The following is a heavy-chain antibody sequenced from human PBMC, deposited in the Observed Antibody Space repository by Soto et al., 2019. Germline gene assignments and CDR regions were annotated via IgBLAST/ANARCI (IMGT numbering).Heavy chain of an antibody. CDR1: GFTFSTYS. Sequence: PGGSLRLSCVASGFTFSTYSMNWVRQAPGKGLEWVSAFSGSGYYIYYADPLKGRFTISRDNAKNSLYLHMNSLRAEDTAVYYCARAASGSYRDAFDIWGQGTMVTVSS. D-gene: IGHD3-10*01. CDR2: FSGSGYYI. CDR3: ARAASGSYRDAFDI. V-gene: IGHV3-21*01. J-gene: IGHJ3*02.